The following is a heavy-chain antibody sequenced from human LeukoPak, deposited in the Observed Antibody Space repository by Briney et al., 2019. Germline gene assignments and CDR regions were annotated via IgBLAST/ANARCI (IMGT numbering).Heavy chain of an antibody. CDR3: ARDRLNYYGSGSPGAFDI. V-gene: IGHV5-51*01. D-gene: IGHD3-10*01. J-gene: IGHJ3*02. CDR1: GYSFTSYW. Sequence: GESLKISCKGSGYSFTSYWIGWVRQMPGKGLEWMGIIYPGDSDTRYSPSFQGQVTISADKSISTAYLQWSSLKASDTAMYYCARDRLNYYGSGSPGAFDIWGQGTMVTVSS. CDR2: IYPGDSDT.